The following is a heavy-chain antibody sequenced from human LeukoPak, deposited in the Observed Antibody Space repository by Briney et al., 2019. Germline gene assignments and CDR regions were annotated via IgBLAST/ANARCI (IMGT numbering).Heavy chain of an antibody. D-gene: IGHD1-26*01. CDR3: AVLASGNYSAY. J-gene: IGHJ4*02. Sequence: ASVKVSCKASGYTFTDYYMHWLRQAPGQGPEGMGWINPTSGATNYIQKFQDRVTMTRDTSITTAYMELSRLTSDDTAVYYCAVLASGNYSAYWGQGALVTVSS. CDR1: GYTFTDYY. V-gene: IGHV1-2*02. CDR2: INPTSGAT.